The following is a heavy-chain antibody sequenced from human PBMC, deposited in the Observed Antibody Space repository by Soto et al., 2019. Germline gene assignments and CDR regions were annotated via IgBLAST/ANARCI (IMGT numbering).Heavy chain of an antibody. CDR2: FIAMLGTP. V-gene: IGHV1-69*01. CDR3: ARGAMANFDY. CDR1: GRTFSSQG. D-gene: IGHD5-18*01. J-gene: IGHJ4*02. Sequence: SVKVSRTPSGRTFSSQGTASVRQAPGQGLEWMGGFIAMLGTPTYAKKVQGRATISADESLTSSYLELRSLRSEDTGVYFCARGAMANFDYWGQGTLVTVSS.